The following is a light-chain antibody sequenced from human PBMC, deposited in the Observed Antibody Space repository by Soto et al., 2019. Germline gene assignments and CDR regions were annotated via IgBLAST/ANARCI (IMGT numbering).Light chain of an antibody. CDR3: TSYTSSTPFYV. CDR1: RTDVDGYDY. V-gene: IGLV2-14*03. Sequence: QSALTQPASVSGSPGQSIAISCTGVRTDVDGYDYVSWYQHHPGQAPHLIIYVVYIRLSGVSHRFSGSKSGDTASLTFSGLQAEDEADYYCTSYTSSTPFYVFGTGTKVTVL. J-gene: IGLJ1*01. CDR2: VVY.